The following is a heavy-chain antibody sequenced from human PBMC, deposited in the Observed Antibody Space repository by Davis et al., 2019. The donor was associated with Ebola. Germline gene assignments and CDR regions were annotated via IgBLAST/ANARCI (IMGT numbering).Heavy chain of an antibody. J-gene: IGHJ4*02. CDR3: TGPLLEYSNGWYYFDS. CDR1: GFTFSSYA. Sequence: GSLRLSCAASGFTFSSYAMSWVRQSPGKGLEWIASISYSGNTFYNPSLKSRVTISVDISRSQFSLKLSPVTAADTAMYYCTGPLLEYSNGWYYFDSWGQGTLVAVSS. D-gene: IGHD6-19*01. V-gene: IGHV4-59*05. CDR2: ISYSGNT.